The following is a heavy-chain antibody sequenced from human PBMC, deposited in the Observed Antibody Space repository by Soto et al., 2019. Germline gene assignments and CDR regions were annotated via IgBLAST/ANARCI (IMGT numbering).Heavy chain of an antibody. Sequence: GGSQRLSCVASGLNFSDAWMRWVRQAPGKGLEWIGRIKNEGEGGTTDYAAVVKGRFIISRDDSKNTLYLQMNSLTAADTAVYYCFAPRLCWGHGKLFPVSS. D-gene: IGHD2-21*01. CDR2: IKNEGEGGTT. CDR3: FAPRLC. CDR1: GLNFSDAW. V-gene: IGHV3-15*05. J-gene: IGHJ4*01.